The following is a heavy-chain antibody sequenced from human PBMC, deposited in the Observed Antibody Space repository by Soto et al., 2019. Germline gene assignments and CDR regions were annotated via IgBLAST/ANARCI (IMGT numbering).Heavy chain of an antibody. D-gene: IGHD3-22*01. CDR3: AKVLAPPYDSSGYASPGY. J-gene: IGHJ4*02. V-gene: IGHV3-30*18. CDR1: GFTFSSYG. CDR2: ISYDGSNK. Sequence: QVQLVESGGGVVQPGRSLRLSCAASGFTFSSYGMHWVRQAPGKGLEWVAVISYDGSNKYYADSVKGRFTISRDNSKNTLYLQMNSLRAEDTAVYYCAKVLAPPYDSSGYASPGYWGQGTLVTVSS.